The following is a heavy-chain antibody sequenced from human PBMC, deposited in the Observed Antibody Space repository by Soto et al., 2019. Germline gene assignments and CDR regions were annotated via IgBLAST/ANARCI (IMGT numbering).Heavy chain of an antibody. CDR2: IPSRGRP. D-gene: IGHD5-12*01. J-gene: IGHJ4*02. V-gene: IGHV4-30-4*01. CDR1: GASVAGGSYY. CDR3: ARDTSSGDDSGL. Sequence: PSEALSLTCSVSGASVAGGSYYWSWVRQPPGKGLEWIGYIPSRGRPFYNPSLTSRGTISADPSKNQLSLQLTSVTAADTAVYYCARDTSSGDDSGLWGQGTLVTVSS.